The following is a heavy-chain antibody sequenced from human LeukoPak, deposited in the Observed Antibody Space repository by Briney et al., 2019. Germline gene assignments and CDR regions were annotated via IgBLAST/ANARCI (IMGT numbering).Heavy chain of an antibody. V-gene: IGHV3-48*03. J-gene: IGHJ4*02. CDR2: ISFGGDAV. Sequence: PGGPLRLSCAASGFTFSNYELNWVRQAPGRGLEWVSHISFGGDAVYYADSVKGRFTISRGNAKNSLFLQMNSLRAEDTAIYYCAGAGIPGRHCFDFRGQGTLVSVSS. D-gene: IGHD6-6*01. CDR3: AGAGIPGRHCFDF. CDR1: GFTFSNYE.